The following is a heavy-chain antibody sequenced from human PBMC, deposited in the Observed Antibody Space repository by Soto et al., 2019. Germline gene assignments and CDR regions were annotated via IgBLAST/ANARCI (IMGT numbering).Heavy chain of an antibody. CDR1: GGSFSGYY. J-gene: IGHJ6*02. CDR2: INHSGST. V-gene: IGHV4-34*01. D-gene: IGHD1-26*01. CDR3: ARVWVGAIYYYYYGMDV. Sequence: SETLSLTCAVYGGSFSGYYWSWIRQPPGKGLEWIGEINHSGSTNYNPSLKSRVTTSVDTSKNQFSLKLSSVTAADTAVYYCARVWVGAIYYYYYGMDVWGQGTTVTVSS.